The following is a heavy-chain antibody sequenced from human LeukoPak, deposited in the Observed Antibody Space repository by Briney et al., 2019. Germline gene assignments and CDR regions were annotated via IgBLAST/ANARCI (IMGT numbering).Heavy chain of an antibody. CDR1: GYTLTELS. Sequence: ASVKVSCKVSGYTLTELSMHWVRQAPGEGLEWMGGFDPEDGETIYAQKFQGRVTMTEDTSTDTAYMELSSLRSEDTAVYYCATGAFGELLRAFDYWGQGTLVTVSS. V-gene: IGHV1-24*01. D-gene: IGHD1-26*01. CDR3: ATGAFGELLRAFDY. J-gene: IGHJ4*02. CDR2: FDPEDGET.